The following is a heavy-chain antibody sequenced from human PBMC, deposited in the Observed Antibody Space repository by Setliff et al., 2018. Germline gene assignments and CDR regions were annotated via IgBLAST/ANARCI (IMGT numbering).Heavy chain of an antibody. CDR3: ARGNFYYFDRTGRGPNWFDP. Sequence: GGSLRLSCEASGFTFSSYSMNWVRQAPGKGLEWVAHISYSSGSISYADSVKGRFTISRDNAKNSLYLQMNSLRAEDTAIYYCARGNFYYFDRTGRGPNWFDPWGQGTLVTVSS. CDR2: ISYSSGSI. D-gene: IGHD3-22*01. V-gene: IGHV3-48*01. CDR1: GFTFSSYS. J-gene: IGHJ5*02.